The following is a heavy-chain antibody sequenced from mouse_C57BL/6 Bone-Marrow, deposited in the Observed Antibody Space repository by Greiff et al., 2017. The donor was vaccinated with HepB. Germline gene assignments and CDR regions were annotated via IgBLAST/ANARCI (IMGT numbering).Heavy chain of an antibody. J-gene: IGHJ2*01. Sequence: QVQLQHSGPELVKPGASVKISCTASGYSFSSSWMNWVKQRPGKGLEWIGRIYPGDGDTNYNGKFKGKATLTADKSSSTAYMQLSSLTSEDSAVYFCARDWDDCDYGGQGTTLTVAA. D-gene: IGHD4-1*01. CDR1: GYSFSSSW. CDR2: IYPGDGDT. CDR3: ARDWDDCDY. V-gene: IGHV1-82*01.